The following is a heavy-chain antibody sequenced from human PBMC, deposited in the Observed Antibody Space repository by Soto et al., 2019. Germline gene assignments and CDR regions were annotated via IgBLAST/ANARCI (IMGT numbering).Heavy chain of an antibody. V-gene: IGHV1-2*04. J-gene: IGHJ5*02. D-gene: IGHD2-2*02. Sequence: QVQLVQSGAEVKKPGASVKVSCKASGYNFTGYYMHWVRQAPGQGLEWMGWINPNSGGTNYAQKFQGWVTMTSDTSISTAYMELSRLRSDGTAVYYCARDSRRLLDCSSTSCYTWWFDPWGQGTLVTVSS. CDR2: INPNSGGT. CDR1: GYNFTGYY. CDR3: ARDSRRLLDCSSTSCYTWWFDP.